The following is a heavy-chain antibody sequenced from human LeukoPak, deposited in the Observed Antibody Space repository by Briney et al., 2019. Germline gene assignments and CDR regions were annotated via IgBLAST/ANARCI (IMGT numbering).Heavy chain of an antibody. J-gene: IGHJ4*02. CDR2: IKQDGSEK. V-gene: IGHV3-7*01. CDR1: GFTFSSYW. Sequence: GGSLRLSCAASGFTFSSYWMSWVRQAPGKGLEWVANIKQDGSEKYYVDSVKGRFTISRDNAKNSLYLQMNSLRAEDTAVYYFARDHGGVLVRGVIDYWGQGTLVTVSS. CDR3: ARDHGGVLVRGVIDY. D-gene: IGHD3-10*01.